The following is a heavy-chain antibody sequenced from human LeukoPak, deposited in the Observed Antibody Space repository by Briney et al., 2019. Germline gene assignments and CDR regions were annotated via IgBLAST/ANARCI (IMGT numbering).Heavy chain of an antibody. V-gene: IGHV4-39*01. D-gene: IGHD2-21*02. Sequence: SETLSLTCTVSGGSISSSSYYWGWIRQPPGKGLEWIGSIYYSGSTYYNPSLKSRVTISVDTSKNQFSLKLSSVTAADTAVYYCARHAYRGGDCYHDFDYWGQGTLVTVSS. J-gene: IGHJ4*02. CDR3: ARHAYRGGDCYHDFDY. CDR1: GGSISSSSYY. CDR2: IYYSGST.